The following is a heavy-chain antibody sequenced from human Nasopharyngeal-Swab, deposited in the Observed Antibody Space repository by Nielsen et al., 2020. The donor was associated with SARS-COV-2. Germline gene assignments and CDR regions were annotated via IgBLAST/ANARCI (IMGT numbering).Heavy chain of an antibody. CDR3: ARGYNWTRGFVSRGFDY. CDR2: ISHSGST. CDR1: GGSISSGGYY. V-gene: IGHV4-39*07. J-gene: IGHJ4*02. D-gene: IGHD1-20*01. Sequence: SETLSLTCTVSGGSISSGGYYWSWIRQPPGKGLEWIGGISHSGSTNYNPSLKSRVTISVDTSKNQFSLKLSSVTAADTAVYYCARGYNWTRGFVSRGFDYWGQGTLVTVS.